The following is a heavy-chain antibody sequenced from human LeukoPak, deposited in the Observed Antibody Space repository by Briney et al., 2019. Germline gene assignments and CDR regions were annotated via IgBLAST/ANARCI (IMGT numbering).Heavy chain of an antibody. CDR3: ARHIVVVSFDY. Sequence: PSETLSLTCTVSGGSISSSSYYWGWIRQPPGKGLEWIGSIYYSGSTYYKSSLKSRVTISVDTSKNQFSLKLSSVTAADTAVYYCARHIVVVSFDYWGQGTLVTVSS. D-gene: IGHD3-22*01. V-gene: IGHV4-39*01. CDR2: IYYSGST. CDR1: GGSISSSSYY. J-gene: IGHJ4*02.